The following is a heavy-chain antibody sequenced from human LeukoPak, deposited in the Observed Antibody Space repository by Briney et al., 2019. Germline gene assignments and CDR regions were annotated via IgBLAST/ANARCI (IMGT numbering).Heavy chain of an antibody. CDR2: ISFDGRNR. CDR1: GFTFSSYA. D-gene: IGHD6-13*01. V-gene: IGHV3-30*04. CDR3: VRPRGIAAAVIFGAFDY. J-gene: IGHJ4*02. Sequence: PGRSLRLSCAASGFTFSSYAMHWARQAPGKGLEWVALISFDGRNRYYADSVKGRFTISRDNSKNTLYVQVNSLRAEDTAVYYCVRPRGIAAAVIFGAFDYWGQGILVTVSS.